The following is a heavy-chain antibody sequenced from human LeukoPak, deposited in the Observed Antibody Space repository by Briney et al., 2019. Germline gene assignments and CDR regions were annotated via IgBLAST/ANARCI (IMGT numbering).Heavy chain of an antibody. CDR3: ARDNTVTTRLNWFDP. V-gene: IGHV4-4*07. CDR2: IYTSGST. Sequence: PSETLSLTCTVSGGSISSYYWSWIRQPAGKGLEWIGRIYTSGSTNYNPSLKSRVTVSVDTSKNQFSLQLSSVTAADTAVYYCARDNTVTTRLNWFDPWGQGTLVTVSS. J-gene: IGHJ5*02. D-gene: IGHD4-11*01. CDR1: GGSISSYY.